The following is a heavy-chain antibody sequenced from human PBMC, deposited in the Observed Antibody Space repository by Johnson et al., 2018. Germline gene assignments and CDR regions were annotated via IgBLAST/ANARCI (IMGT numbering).Heavy chain of an antibody. CDR2: LNSDGSST. D-gene: IGHD6-6*01. CDR1: GFTFSSYW. J-gene: IGHJ6*02. CDR3: ARDELSIAARLPWGMDV. V-gene: IGHV3-74*01. Sequence: VQLQESGGGLVQPGGSLRLSCAASGFTFSSYWMHWVRQAPGKGLVWVSRLNSDGSSTSYADSVKGRFTISRDNAKNTLYLQMNSLRAEDTAVYYCARDELSIAARLPWGMDVWGQGTTVTVSS.